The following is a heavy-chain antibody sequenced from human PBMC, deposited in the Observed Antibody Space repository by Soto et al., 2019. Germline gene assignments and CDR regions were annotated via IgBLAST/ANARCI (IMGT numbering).Heavy chain of an antibody. V-gene: IGHV1-69*12. CDR3: ARGDATKIVVTTYYGMDV. CDR1: GGSLSNYG. CDR2: IIPVFGTA. D-gene: IGHD4-17*01. J-gene: IGHJ6*02. Sequence: QVQLVQSGAEVKKPGSSAKVSCKASGGSLSNYGISWVRQAPGQGLEWMGGIIPVFGTANYAQKFQGRVTITADESTSIVYMDVTSLRSEDTAVYYCARGDATKIVVTTYYGMDVWGQGTTVTVSS.